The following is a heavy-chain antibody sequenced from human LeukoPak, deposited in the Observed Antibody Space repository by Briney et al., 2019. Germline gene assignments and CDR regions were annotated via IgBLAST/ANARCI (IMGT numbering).Heavy chain of an antibody. CDR3: ARGIEAGVDY. J-gene: IGHJ4*02. D-gene: IGHD6-25*01. CDR2: MSPGSGYT. V-gene: IGHV1-8*02. CDR1: GYTFTNSD. Sequence: ASVKVSCKTSGYTFTNSDINWVGQATGQGLEWLGWMSPGSGYTGYAQKFQGRVTMTRDISITTAYVELSSLRSEDTAVYYCARGIEAGVDYWGQGTLVTVPS.